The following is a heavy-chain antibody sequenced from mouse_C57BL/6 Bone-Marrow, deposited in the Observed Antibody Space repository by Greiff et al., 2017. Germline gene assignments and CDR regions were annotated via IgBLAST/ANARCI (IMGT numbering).Heavy chain of an antibody. Sequence: ESGPGLVKPSQSLSLTCSVTGYSITSGYYWNWIRQFPGNKLEWMGYISYDGSNNYNPSLKNRISITRDTSKNQFFLKLNSVTTEDTATYYCARDRVLRPSYAMDYWGQGTSVTVSS. CDR2: ISYDGSN. D-gene: IGHD1-2*01. J-gene: IGHJ4*01. V-gene: IGHV3-6*01. CDR3: ARDRVLRPSYAMDY. CDR1: GYSITSGYY.